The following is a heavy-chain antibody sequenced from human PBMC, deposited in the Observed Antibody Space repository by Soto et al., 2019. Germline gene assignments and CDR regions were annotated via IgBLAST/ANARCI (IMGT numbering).Heavy chain of an antibody. CDR2: IYPGDSDT. V-gene: IGHV5-51*01. Sequence: GESLKISCKGSGYSFTSYWIGWVRQMPGKGLEWMGIIYPGDSDTRYSLSFQGQVTISADKSISTAYLQWSSLKASDTAMYYCATRLPELGYCSGGSCYTSDYGMDVWGQGTTVTVSS. J-gene: IGHJ6*02. CDR3: ATRLPELGYCSGGSCYTSDYGMDV. CDR1: GYSFTSYW. D-gene: IGHD2-15*01.